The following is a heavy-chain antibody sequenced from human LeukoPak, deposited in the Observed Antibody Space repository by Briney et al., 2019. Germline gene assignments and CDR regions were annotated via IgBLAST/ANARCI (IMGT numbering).Heavy chain of an antibody. J-gene: IGHJ4*02. D-gene: IGHD4-17*01. CDR3: ARYSRNDDYILDY. CDR2: IYYSGST. CDR1: GASINNKY. V-gene: IGHV4-59*01. Sequence: SETLSVTCTVPGASINNKYWSWIREPLGKGQEWIGYIYYSGSTNYNPSLKSRVTMSVDTSMNQFSLKVSSLTAADTAVYYCARYSRNDDYILDYWGQGILVTVSS.